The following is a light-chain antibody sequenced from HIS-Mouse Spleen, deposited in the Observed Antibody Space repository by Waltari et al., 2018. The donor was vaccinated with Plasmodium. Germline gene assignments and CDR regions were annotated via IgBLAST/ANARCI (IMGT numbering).Light chain of an antibody. J-gene: IGLJ3*02. CDR1: ALPKQY. V-gene: IGLV3-10*01. Sequence: SYELTQPPSVSVPPGQTARITCSGDALPKQYAYWYQQKSGQDPVLVRYEDSKRPSGIPERFSGSSSGTMATLTIRGAQVEDEADYYCYSTDSSGNHRVFGGGTKLTVL. CDR2: EDS. CDR3: YSTDSSGNHRV.